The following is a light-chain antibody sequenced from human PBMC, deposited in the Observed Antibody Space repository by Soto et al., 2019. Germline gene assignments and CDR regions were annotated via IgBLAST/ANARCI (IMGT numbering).Light chain of an antibody. Sequence: SVLTQPASVSGSPGQSITISCTGTSSDVGSYDLVSWYQQHPGKAPELMIYEVSKRSSGVSNRFSGSKSGDTASLTISGLQAEDEADYYCCSYAGSSTWVFGGGTKVTVL. CDR1: SSDVGSYDL. CDR3: CSYAGSSTWV. V-gene: IGLV2-23*02. CDR2: EVS. J-gene: IGLJ3*02.